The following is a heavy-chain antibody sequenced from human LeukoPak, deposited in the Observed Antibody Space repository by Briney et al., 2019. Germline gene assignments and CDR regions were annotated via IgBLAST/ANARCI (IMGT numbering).Heavy chain of an antibody. J-gene: IGHJ5*02. CDR3: ARDIYGVSGNLHWFDP. CDR1: GGTFSSYV. Sequence: SVKVSCKASGGTFSSYVISWVREAPGQGLEWMGGIIPIFGTANYAQKFQGRVTITADESTSTAYMEMSSLRSEDTAVYYCARDIYGVSGNLHWFDPWGQGTLVTVSS. CDR2: IIPIFGTA. V-gene: IGHV1-69*13. D-gene: IGHD3-10*01.